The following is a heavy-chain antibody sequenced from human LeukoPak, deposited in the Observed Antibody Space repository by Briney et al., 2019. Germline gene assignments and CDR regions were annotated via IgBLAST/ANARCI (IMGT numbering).Heavy chain of an antibody. D-gene: IGHD1-26*01. CDR3: ARAHSGSYYLDY. V-gene: IGHV1-8*03. J-gene: IGHJ4*02. CDR2: MNPNSGNT. Sequence: GASVKVSCKASGYTFTSYDINWVRQATGRGLEWMGWMNPNSGNTGYAQKFQGRVTITRNTSISTAYMELSSLRSEDMAVYYCARAHSGSYYLDYWGQGTLVTVSS. CDR1: GYTFTSYD.